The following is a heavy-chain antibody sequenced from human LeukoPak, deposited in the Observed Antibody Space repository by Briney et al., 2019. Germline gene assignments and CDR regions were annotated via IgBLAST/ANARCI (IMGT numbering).Heavy chain of an antibody. CDR1: GGSFRTYT. CDR3: AREERDLRYSAMDV. V-gene: IGHV1-69*04. J-gene: IGHJ6*02. D-gene: IGHD5-24*01. Sequence: SVKVSCKASGGSFRTYTINWMRQAPGQGPAWMGRIIPPVGVVDYAQEFQDRVAITADTSTNTVYMELSSLTSEDTAVYYCAREERDLRYSAMDVWGQGTTVTVSS. CDR2: IIPPVGVV.